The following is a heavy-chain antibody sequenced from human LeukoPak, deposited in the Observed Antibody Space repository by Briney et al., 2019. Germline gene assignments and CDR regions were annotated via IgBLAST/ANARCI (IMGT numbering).Heavy chain of an antibody. J-gene: IGHJ4*02. CDR2: ISGYNGNT. CDR3: ARDMRYDGQGGLDY. V-gene: IGHV1-18*01. Sequence: ASVKVSCKASGYTFTTYGIHWVRQAPGQGHEWMGWISGYNGNTNYAQKLQGRVTMTTDPSTSTAYMELRSLRSDDTAVYYCARDMRYDGQGGLDYWGQGTLVTVSS. D-gene: IGHD3-16*01. CDR1: GYTFTTYG.